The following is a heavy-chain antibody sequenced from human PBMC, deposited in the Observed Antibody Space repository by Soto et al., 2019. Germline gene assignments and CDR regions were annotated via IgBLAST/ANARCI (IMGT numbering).Heavy chain of an antibody. Sequence: ASVKVSCKASGYTFTGYYIHWVRQTPGQGLEWMGWINPNNGGTNYAQRFQDWVTVTSDTSISTTYMEVRRLRSDDTAVYYCARDVGGQWVIFGAFDIWGQGTKVTVSS. D-gene: IGHD3-3*01. J-gene: IGHJ3*02. CDR3: ARDVGGQWVIFGAFDI. CDR1: GYTFTGYY. CDR2: INPNNGGT. V-gene: IGHV1-2*04.